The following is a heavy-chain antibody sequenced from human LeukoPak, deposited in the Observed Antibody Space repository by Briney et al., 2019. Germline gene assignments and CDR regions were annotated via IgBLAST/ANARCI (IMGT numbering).Heavy chain of an antibody. CDR1: GGSISSGGYY. Sequence: SETLSLTCTVSGGSISSGGYYWSWIRQHPGKGLEWIGYIYYRGSTYYHPSLKSRVTISVDTSKNQFSMKLSSVTAADTDVYYCARHGSGVARDPPFDYWGQGTLVTVSS. J-gene: IGHJ4*02. V-gene: IGHV4-61*08. CDR3: ARHGSGVARDPPFDY. D-gene: IGHD3-10*01. CDR2: IYYRGST.